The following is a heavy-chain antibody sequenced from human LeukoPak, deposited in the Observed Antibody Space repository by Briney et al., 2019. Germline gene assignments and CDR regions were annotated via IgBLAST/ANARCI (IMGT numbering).Heavy chain of an antibody. CDR2: ISSNGGAT. CDR1: GFTFSNYA. Sequence: PGGSLRLSCSASGFTFSNYAMHWVRQAPGKGLEYVSPISSNGGATSYADSVKGRFTISRDNSKNTLYLQMNSLRAEDTAVYYCAKVRDDYGDYYFDYWGQGTLVTVSS. CDR3: AKVRDDYGDYYFDY. J-gene: IGHJ4*02. V-gene: IGHV3-64*04. D-gene: IGHD4-17*01.